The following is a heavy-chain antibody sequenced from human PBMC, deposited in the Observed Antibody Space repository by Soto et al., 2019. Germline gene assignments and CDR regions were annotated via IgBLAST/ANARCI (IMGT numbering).Heavy chain of an antibody. V-gene: IGHV4-61*01. Sequence: QVQLQESGPRLVKPSETLSLTCTVSGASVSGGSYYWTWIRQPPGKGLEWVGYIYFTGGTKYSPSIKNRVSMSADTSKNQFSLKLSSVTTADTAVYYCATDGDAYNYWGQGILVTVSS. D-gene: IGHD1-1*01. CDR2: IYFTGGT. CDR3: ATDGDAYNY. CDR1: GASVSGGSYY. J-gene: IGHJ4*02.